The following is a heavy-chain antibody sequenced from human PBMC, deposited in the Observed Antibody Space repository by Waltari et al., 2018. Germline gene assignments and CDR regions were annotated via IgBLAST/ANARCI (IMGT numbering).Heavy chain of an antibody. V-gene: IGHV3-11*04. CDR3: ASLSDIVVVVAATPDYYGMDV. J-gene: IGHJ6*02. D-gene: IGHD2-15*01. Sequence: QVQLVESGGGLVKPGGSLRLSCAASGFTFSDYYMSWIRQAPGKGLEWVSYISSIGSTIYDADSVKGRFTSSRDNAKNSLYLQMNSLRAEDTAVYYCASLSDIVVVVAATPDYYGMDVWGQGTTVTVSS. CDR2: ISSIGSTI. CDR1: GFTFSDYY.